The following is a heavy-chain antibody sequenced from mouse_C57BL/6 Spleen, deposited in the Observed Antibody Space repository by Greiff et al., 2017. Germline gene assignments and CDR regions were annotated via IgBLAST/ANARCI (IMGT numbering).Heavy chain of an antibody. CDR1: GYTFTSYW. J-gene: IGHJ2*01. V-gene: IGHV1-69*01. CDR2: IDPSDSYT. D-gene: IGHD2-1*01. Sequence: QVQLQQPGAELVMPGASVKLSCKASGYTFTSYWMHWVKQRPGQGLEWIGEIDPSDSYTNYNQKFKGKSTLTVDKSSSTAYMQLSSLTSEDSAVYNCAREGPYGNKVHDYWGQGTTLTVSS. CDR3: AREGPYGNKVHDY.